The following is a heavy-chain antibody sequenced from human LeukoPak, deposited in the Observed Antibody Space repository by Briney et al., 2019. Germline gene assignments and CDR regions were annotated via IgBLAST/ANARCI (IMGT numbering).Heavy chain of an antibody. D-gene: IGHD3-22*01. CDR2: IKSKTNGGTT. CDR3: TYYYDSSTYSHVDY. CDR1: GFTFSNAW. V-gene: IGHV3-15*01. J-gene: IGHJ4*02. Sequence: TGGSLRLSCAASGFTFSNAWMIWVRQVPGKGLDWVGRIKSKTNGGTTDHAAPVKGRFTISRDDSKSTLYLQMNSLKTEDTAVYYCTYYYDSSTYSHVDYWGQGTLVTVSS.